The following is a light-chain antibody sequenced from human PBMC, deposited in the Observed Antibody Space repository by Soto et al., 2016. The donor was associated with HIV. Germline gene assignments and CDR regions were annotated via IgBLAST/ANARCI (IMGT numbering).Light chain of an antibody. CDR3: QQYYSFPVT. Sequence: DIQMTQSPSSLSASIGDRVTITCRASQDISNSLAWYRQKPGKAPKILLYAASKLQSGVPSRFSGSGSETDYTLTISSLQPEDFATYYCQQYYSFPVTFGQGTKLEIK. J-gene: IGKJ2*01. V-gene: IGKV1-NL1*01. CDR2: AAS. CDR1: QDISNS.